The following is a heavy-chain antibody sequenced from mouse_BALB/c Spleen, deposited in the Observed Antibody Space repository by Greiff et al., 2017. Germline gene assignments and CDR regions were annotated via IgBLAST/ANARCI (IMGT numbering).Heavy chain of an antibody. Sequence: EVQLKESGPGLVKPSQSLSLTCTVTGYSITSDYAWNWIRQFPGNKLEWMGYISYSGSTSYNPSLKSRISITRDTSKNQFFLQLNSVTTEDTATYYCAREGYYGSSLDYWGQGTTLTVSS. CDR2: ISYSGST. CDR3: AREGYYGSSLDY. J-gene: IGHJ2*01. D-gene: IGHD1-1*01. V-gene: IGHV3-2*02. CDR1: GYSITSDYA.